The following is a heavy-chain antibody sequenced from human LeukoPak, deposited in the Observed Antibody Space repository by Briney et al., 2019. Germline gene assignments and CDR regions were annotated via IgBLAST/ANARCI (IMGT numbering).Heavy chain of an antibody. CDR1: GGSTSSGGYS. Sequence: PSQTLSLTCAVSGGSTSSGGYSWSWIRQPPGKGLEWIGYIYHSGSTYYNPSLKSRVTISVDRSENQFSLKLSSVTAADTAVYYCARDTYYFSGANSYDVFDSWGQGTIVTVSS. D-gene: IGHD4/OR15-4a*01. V-gene: IGHV4-30-2*01. J-gene: IGHJ3*02. CDR2: IYHSGST. CDR3: ARDTYYFSGANSYDVFDS.